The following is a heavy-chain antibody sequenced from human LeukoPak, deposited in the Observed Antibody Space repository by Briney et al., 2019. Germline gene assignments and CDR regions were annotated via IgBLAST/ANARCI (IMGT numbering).Heavy chain of an antibody. Sequence: VASVKVSCKVSGYTLTELSTHWVRQAPGKGLEWMGGFDPEDGETIYAQKFQGRVTMTEDTSTDTAYMELSSLRSEDTAVYYCATDRGGEYPLDYWGQGTLVTVSS. D-gene: IGHD2/OR15-2a*01. V-gene: IGHV1-24*01. CDR1: GYTLTELS. J-gene: IGHJ4*02. CDR2: FDPEDGET. CDR3: ATDRGGEYPLDY.